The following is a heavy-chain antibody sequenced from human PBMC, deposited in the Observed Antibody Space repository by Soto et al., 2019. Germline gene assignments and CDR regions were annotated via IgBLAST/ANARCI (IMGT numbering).Heavy chain of an antibody. D-gene: IGHD1-26*01. CDR2: IWYDGTNK. Sequence: QVQLVESGGGVVQPGRSLRLSCTASGFTFSSYGMHWVRQAPGKGLEWVSVIWYDGTNKYSADSVKGRFTISRDNSKNTLYLQMNSLRAEDTAVYYCVRGSGSHGPWYFQNWGQGTLVTVSS. CDR3: VRGSGSHGPWYFQN. V-gene: IGHV3-33*01. J-gene: IGHJ1*01. CDR1: GFTFSSYG.